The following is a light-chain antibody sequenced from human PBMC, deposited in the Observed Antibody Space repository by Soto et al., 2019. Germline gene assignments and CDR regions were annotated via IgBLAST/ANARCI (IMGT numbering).Light chain of an antibody. Sequence: IHMTQSPSTLSGLVGDQVTITCRASQSISDWLAWYQQKPGKAPRLLIYKASTLESGVPSRFSGRGSGTEFTLTIRSLQPDDFATYYCQHYNSFAWTFGQGTKVDIK. CDR2: KAS. CDR3: QHYNSFAWT. CDR1: QSISDW. J-gene: IGKJ1*01. V-gene: IGKV1-5*03.